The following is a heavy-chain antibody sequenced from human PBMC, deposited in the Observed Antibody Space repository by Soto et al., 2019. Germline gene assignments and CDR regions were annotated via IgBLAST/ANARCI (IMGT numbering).Heavy chain of an antibody. Sequence: PGGSLRLSCAASGFTFSSYGMHWVRQAPGKGLEWVAVISYDGSNKYYAESVKGRFTISRDNSKNTLYLQMNSLRAEDTAVYYCAKAFGYCSGGSCYGYWGQGTLVTVSS. D-gene: IGHD2-15*01. V-gene: IGHV3-30*18. CDR1: GFTFSSYG. CDR3: AKAFGYCSGGSCYGY. CDR2: ISYDGSNK. J-gene: IGHJ4*02.